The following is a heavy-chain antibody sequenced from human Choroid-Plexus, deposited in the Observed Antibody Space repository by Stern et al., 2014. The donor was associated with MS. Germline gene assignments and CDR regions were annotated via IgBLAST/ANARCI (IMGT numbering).Heavy chain of an antibody. Sequence: VQLVESGGGVVQPGRPLRLSCVASGFTFGSCAMHWVRQAPGKGLAWVAGVSYDGSNKYYEDSVKGRFTISRDNSQNTLYMQMSSLRPEDTAVYYCAKDRQYLTYFFDHWGQGSLVTVSS. V-gene: IGHV3-30*18. J-gene: IGHJ5*02. D-gene: IGHD2/OR15-2a*01. CDR2: VSYDGSNK. CDR1: GFTFGSCA. CDR3: AKDRQYLTYFFDH.